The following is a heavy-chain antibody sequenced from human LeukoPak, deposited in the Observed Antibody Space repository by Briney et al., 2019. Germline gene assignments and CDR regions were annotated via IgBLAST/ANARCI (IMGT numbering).Heavy chain of an antibody. J-gene: IGHJ4*02. CDR3: ARTPVGASRYFDY. Sequence: SETLSLTCAVYGGSFSGYYWSWIRQPPGKGLEWIGEINHSGSTNYNPSLKSRVTMSVDTSKNQFSLKLSSVTAADTAVYYCARTPVGASRYFDYWGQGTLVTVSS. D-gene: IGHD1-26*01. CDR2: INHSGST. CDR1: GGSFSGYY. V-gene: IGHV4-34*01.